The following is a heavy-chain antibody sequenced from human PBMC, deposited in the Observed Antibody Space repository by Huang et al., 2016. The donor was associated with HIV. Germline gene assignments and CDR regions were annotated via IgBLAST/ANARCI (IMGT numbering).Heavy chain of an antibody. CDR2: IFPDDADT. Sequence: VQLVQSGAEVKKPGESLKISCKGSGYSFSSYWIAWVRQMPGKGLEWMGIIFPDDADTTYSSSVEGQVTISADKSIGTAYLQWSSLKASDTAMYYCARRFSSSSGYFDYWGQGSLVTVSS. CDR3: ARRFSSSSGYFDY. V-gene: IGHV5-51*01. D-gene: IGHD6-6*01. CDR1: GYSFSSYW. J-gene: IGHJ4*02.